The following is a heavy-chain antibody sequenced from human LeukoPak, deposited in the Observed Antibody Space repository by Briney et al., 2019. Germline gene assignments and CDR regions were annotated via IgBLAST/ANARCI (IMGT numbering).Heavy chain of an antibody. CDR3: ARSSGRSPNRDYMDV. Sequence: ASVKVSRKASGYTFTSNYMHWVRQAPGQGLEWMAIINPSGGSTSHAQKFQGRVTMTRDTSTSTVYMELSSLRSEDTAVYYCARSSGRSPNRDYMDVWGKGTTVTISS. D-gene: IGHD1-14*01. V-gene: IGHV1-46*01. J-gene: IGHJ6*03. CDR2: INPSGGST. CDR1: GYTFTSNY.